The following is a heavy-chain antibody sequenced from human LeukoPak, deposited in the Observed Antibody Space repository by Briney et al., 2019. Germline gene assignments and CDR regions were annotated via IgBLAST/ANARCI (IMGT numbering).Heavy chain of an antibody. CDR3: VRHRSSWLIDY. CDR2: ISSSSSYI. CDR1: GFTFSSYS. V-gene: IGHV3-21*04. Sequence: PGGSLRLSCAASGFTFSSYSMNWVRQAPGKGLEWVSSISSSSSYIYYADSVRGRFTISRDNSKNTLYLQMNSLRAEDTAVYYCVRHRSSWLIDYWGQGTLVTVSS. D-gene: IGHD6-6*01. J-gene: IGHJ4*02.